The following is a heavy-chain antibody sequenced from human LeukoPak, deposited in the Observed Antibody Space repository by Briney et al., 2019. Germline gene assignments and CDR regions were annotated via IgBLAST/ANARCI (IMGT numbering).Heavy chain of an antibody. CDR3: ARDLYYDSSGYYFSAFDI. CDR1: GYTFTGYY. J-gene: IGHJ3*02. D-gene: IGHD3-22*01. V-gene: IGHV1-46*01. CDR2: INPSGGST. Sequence: ASVKVSCKASGYTFTGYYMHWVRQAPGQGLEWMGIINPSGGSTSYAQKFQGRVTRTRDMSTSTVYMELSSLRSEDTAVYYCARDLYYDSSGYYFSAFDIWGQGTMVTVSS.